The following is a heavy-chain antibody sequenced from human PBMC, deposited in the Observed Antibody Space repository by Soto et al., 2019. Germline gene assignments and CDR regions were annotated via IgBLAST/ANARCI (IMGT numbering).Heavy chain of an antibody. CDR3: ARDKITGLFDY. D-gene: IGHD2-8*02. V-gene: IGHV4-34*01. CDR1: GGSFSGYY. J-gene: IGHJ4*02. Sequence: SETRCLTCAVCGGSFSGYYWTWIRQPPGTGLEWIGELNHSGSTNYTPSLKSRVTISVDTSKNQFSLKLTSVTAADTAVYYCARDKITGLFDYWGQGTLVTVS. CDR2: LNHSGST.